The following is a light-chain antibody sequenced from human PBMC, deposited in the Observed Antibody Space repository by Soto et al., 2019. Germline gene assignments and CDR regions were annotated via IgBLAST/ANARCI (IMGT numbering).Light chain of an antibody. V-gene: IGKV3-20*01. CDR3: HQYGGSPQT. CDR2: GAS. Sequence: EIVLTQSPGTLSLSPGERATLSCRASQSVSNYLAWYQRKPGQAPRLLIYGASSRATGIPDRFSGSGSGTDFTLTISRLEPEDFAAYYCHQYGGSPQTFGQGTRWIS. CDR1: QSVSNY. J-gene: IGKJ1*01.